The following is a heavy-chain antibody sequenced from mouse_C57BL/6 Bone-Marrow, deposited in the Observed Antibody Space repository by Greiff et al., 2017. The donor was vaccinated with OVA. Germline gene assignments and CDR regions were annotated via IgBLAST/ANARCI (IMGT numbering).Heavy chain of an antibody. CDR2: VDPENGYT. D-gene: IGHD2-4*01. CDR3: ARGDYAWFAY. J-gene: IGHJ3*01. CDR1: GFNIKDDY. V-gene: IGHV14-4*01. Sequence: EVQLQESGAELVRPGASVKLSCTASGFNIKDDYMHWVKQRPEQGLEWIGWVDPENGYTEYASKFQGKATITADTSSSTAYMQLSSLTSEDSAVYYCARGDYAWFAYWGQGTLVTVSA.